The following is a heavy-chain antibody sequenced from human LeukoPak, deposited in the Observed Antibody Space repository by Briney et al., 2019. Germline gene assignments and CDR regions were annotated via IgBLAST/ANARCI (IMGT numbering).Heavy chain of an antibody. CDR1: GYSFNYHW. D-gene: IGHD5-12*01. CDR3: ARTYSGYVPFDY. V-gene: IGHV5-51*01. CDR2: IHPGDSDT. Sequence: GESLKISCKGSGYSFNYHWIAWVRQMPGKGLEWMAIIHPGDSDTRYSPSFQGQVTISADKSISTAYLQWSSLKASDTAMYYCARTYSGYVPFDYWGQGTLVTVSS. J-gene: IGHJ4*02.